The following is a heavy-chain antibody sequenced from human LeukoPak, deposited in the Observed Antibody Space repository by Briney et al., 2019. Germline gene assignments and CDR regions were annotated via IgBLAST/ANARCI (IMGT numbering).Heavy chain of an antibody. CDR1: GGSISGYS. CDR2: INHSGST. J-gene: IGHJ5*02. CDR3: ARPMVATSDWFDP. D-gene: IGHD5-12*01. V-gene: IGHV4-34*01. Sequence: PSETLSLTCAVYGGSISGYSWSWIRQPPGKGLEWIGEINHSGSTYYNPSLKSRVTISVDTSKNQFSLKLSSVTAADTAVYYCARPMVATSDWFDPWGQGTLVAVSS.